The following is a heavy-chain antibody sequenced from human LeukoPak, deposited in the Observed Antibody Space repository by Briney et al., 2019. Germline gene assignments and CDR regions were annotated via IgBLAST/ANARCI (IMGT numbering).Heavy chain of an antibody. CDR2: IYSGGST. J-gene: IGHJ6*02. V-gene: IGHV3-53*01. CDR1: GFTVSSNY. CDR3: AKDTEGYTYGYYYYGMDV. Sequence: PGGSLRLSCAASGFTVSSNYMSWVRQAPGKGLEWVSVIYSGGSTYYADSVKGRFTISRDNSKNTLYLQMNSLRAEDTAVYYCAKDTEGYTYGYYYYGMDVWGQGTTVTVSS. D-gene: IGHD5-18*01.